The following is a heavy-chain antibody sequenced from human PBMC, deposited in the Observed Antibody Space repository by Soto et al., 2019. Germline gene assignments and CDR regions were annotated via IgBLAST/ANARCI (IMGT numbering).Heavy chain of an antibody. J-gene: IGHJ4*02. V-gene: IGHV3-7*01. Sequence: EVQLVESGGGLVQPGGSLRLSCAASGFTFSRYWMSWVRQAPGKGLEWVANIKQDGSEKYYVDSVKGRFTISRDNAKNSLYLQMNSLRAEDKAVYYCARGQNYRHDYWGQGTLVTVSS. D-gene: IGHD3-16*02. CDR3: ARGQNYRHDY. CDR1: GFTFSRYW. CDR2: IKQDGSEK.